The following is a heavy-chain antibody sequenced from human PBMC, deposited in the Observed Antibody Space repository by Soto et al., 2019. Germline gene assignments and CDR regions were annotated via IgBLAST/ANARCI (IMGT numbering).Heavy chain of an antibody. CDR1: GFTFSSND. D-gene: IGHD3-16*01. Sequence: EVQLVESGGRLIQPGGSLRLSCEASGFTFSSNDMNWVRQAPGKGLEWVSLIWTSGSTAYADSVKGRFTISRDNSKSALYLHMSSLRAEDTAVYYCATRPLLRGAPWGQGTMVTVSS. V-gene: IGHV3-53*01. J-gene: IGHJ3*01. CDR2: IWTSGST. CDR3: ATRPLLRGAP.